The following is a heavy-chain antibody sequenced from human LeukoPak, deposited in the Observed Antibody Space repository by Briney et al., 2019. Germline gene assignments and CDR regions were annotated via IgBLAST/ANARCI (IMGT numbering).Heavy chain of an antibody. Sequence: GESLKISCKGSGYSFTSHWIGWVRQMPGKGLEWMGIIYPGDSDTRYSPSFQGQVTISADKSISTAYLQWSSLKASDTAMYYCARHSSLWFGELLPDYWGQGTLVTVSS. V-gene: IGHV5-51*01. CDR3: ARHSSLWFGELLPDY. CDR1: GYSFTSHW. D-gene: IGHD3-10*01. J-gene: IGHJ4*02. CDR2: IYPGDSDT.